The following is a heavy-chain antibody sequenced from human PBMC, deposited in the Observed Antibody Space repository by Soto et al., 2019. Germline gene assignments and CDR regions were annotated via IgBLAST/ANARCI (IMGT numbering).Heavy chain of an antibody. Sequence: GGSLRLSCAASGFTFSSYAMSWVRQAPGKGLEWVSAISGSGGSTYYADSVKGRFTISRDNSKNTLYLQMNSLRAEDTAVYYCAKDVGSNVDTAMVDYWGQGTLGTVSS. J-gene: IGHJ4*02. CDR3: AKDVGSNVDTAMVDY. CDR2: ISGSGGST. V-gene: IGHV3-23*01. CDR1: GFTFSSYA. D-gene: IGHD5-18*01.